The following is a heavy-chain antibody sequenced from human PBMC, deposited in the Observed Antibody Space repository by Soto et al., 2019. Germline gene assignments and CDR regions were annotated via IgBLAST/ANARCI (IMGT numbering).Heavy chain of an antibody. V-gene: IGHV1-69*13. D-gene: IGHD6-6*01. CDR2: IIPIFGTA. CDR1: GGTFSSYA. CDR3: AGLAQLVPYSWFDP. Sequence: GASVKVSCKASGGTFSSYAISWVRQAPGQGLEWMGGIIPIFGTANYAQKFQGRVTITADESTSTAYMELSSLRSEDMAVYYCAGLAQLVPYSWFDPWGQGTLVTVSS. J-gene: IGHJ5*02.